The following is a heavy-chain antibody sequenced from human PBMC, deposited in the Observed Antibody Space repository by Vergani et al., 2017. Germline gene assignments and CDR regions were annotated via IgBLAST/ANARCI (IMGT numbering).Heavy chain of an antibody. CDR3: ARFKDIVVVPATRGGGYYFDY. V-gene: IGHV2-5*02. Sequence: QITLKESGPTLVKPTQTLTLTCTFSGFSLRTSEMGVGWLRQPPGKALEWLALIYWDEDKRNSPSLKSRLTITKDTSKNQVDLTMTNMDPVDTATYYWARFKDIVVVPATRGGGYYFDYWGQGILVTVSS. CDR1: GFSLRTSEMG. J-gene: IGHJ4*02. CDR2: IYWDEDK. D-gene: IGHD2-2*01.